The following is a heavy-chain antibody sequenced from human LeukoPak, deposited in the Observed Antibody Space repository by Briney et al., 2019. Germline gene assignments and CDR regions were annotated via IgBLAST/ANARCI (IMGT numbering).Heavy chain of an antibody. CDR2: IHYSGST. CDR3: ARTTMVRGTYYMDV. Sequence: SETLSLTCTVSGGSINSYYWSWIRQPPGKGLQWIGCIHYSGSTNYNPSPKSRVTISVDTSKNQFSLKLSSVTAADTAVYYYARTTMVRGTYYMDVWGKGTTVTISS. J-gene: IGHJ6*03. CDR1: GGSINSYY. V-gene: IGHV4-59*01. D-gene: IGHD3-10*01.